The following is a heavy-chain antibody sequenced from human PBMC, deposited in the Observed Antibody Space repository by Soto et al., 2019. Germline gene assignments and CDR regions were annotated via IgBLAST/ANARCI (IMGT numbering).Heavy chain of an antibody. D-gene: IGHD1-26*01. CDR1: GFTFSNAW. J-gene: IGHJ4*02. V-gene: IGHV3-15*07. CDR2: IKSKTDGGTT. Sequence: GSLRLSCAASGFTFSNAWMNWVRQAPGKGLGWVGRIKSKTDGGTTDYAAPGKGRFTISRDESKNTLYLQMNSLKSEHPAVYYFSTDRQWELLEGEIDYWCPGTLVTASS. CDR3: STDRQWELLEGEIDY.